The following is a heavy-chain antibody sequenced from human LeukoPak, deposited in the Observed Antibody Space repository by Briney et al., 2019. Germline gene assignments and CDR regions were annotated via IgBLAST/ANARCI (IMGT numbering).Heavy chain of an antibody. V-gene: IGHV1-69*13. CDR3: ARALTSVTTYHGAFDI. D-gene: IGHD4-17*01. CDR1: GGTFSSYA. Sequence: SVKVSCKASGGTFSSYAISWVRQAPGQGLEWMGGIIPIFGTANYAQKFQGRVTITADESTSTAYMELSSLRSEDTAVYYCARALTSVTTYHGAFDIWGQGTMVTVSS. CDR2: IIPIFGTA. J-gene: IGHJ3*02.